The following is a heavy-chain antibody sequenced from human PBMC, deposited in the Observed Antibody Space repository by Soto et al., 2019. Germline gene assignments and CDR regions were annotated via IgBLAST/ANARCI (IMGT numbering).Heavy chain of an antibody. CDR3: ATDFHSSGYYYFDY. D-gene: IGHD3-22*01. V-gene: IGHV1-24*01. Sequence: ASVKVSCKVSGYNLTEFSMHWVRQAPGKGLEWMGGFDPEDGETIYAQTFQGRVTMTEDTSTDTAYMELSSLRSEDTAVYYCATDFHSSGYYYFDYWGQGTLVTVSS. CDR2: FDPEDGET. CDR1: GYNLTEFS. J-gene: IGHJ4*02.